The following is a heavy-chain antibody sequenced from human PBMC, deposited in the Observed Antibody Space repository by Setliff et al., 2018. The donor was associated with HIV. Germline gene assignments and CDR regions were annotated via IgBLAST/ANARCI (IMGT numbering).Heavy chain of an antibody. V-gene: IGHV3-66*04. CDR3: ARQAHPRGFYGSSGLFDS. Sequence: GGSLRLSCAASGFTVSSNYMNWVRQAPGKGLEWVSIIYSGGTTYYADSVKGRFTISRDNSKNTLYLQMSSLRADDTALYYCARQAHPRGFYGSSGLFDSWGQGTLVTVSS. CDR1: GFTVSSNY. J-gene: IGHJ4*02. D-gene: IGHD3-22*01. CDR2: IYSGGTT.